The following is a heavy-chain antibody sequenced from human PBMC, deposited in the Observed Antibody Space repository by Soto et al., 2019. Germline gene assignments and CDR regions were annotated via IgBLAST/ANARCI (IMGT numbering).Heavy chain of an antibody. CDR1: GGSISSSSYY. D-gene: IGHD3-9*01. Sequence: SETLSLTCTVSGGSISSSSYYWGWIRQPPGKGLEWIGSIYYSGSTYYNPSLKSRVTISVDTSKNKFSLKLSSVTAADTAVYYCARDMPFDILTGYYNAQNAFDIWGQGTMVTVSS. CDR3: ARDMPFDILTGYYNAQNAFDI. CDR2: IYYSGST. V-gene: IGHV4-39*07. J-gene: IGHJ3*02.